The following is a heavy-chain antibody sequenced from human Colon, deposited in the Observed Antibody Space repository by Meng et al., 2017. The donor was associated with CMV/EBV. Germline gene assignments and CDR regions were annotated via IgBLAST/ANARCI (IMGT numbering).Heavy chain of an antibody. D-gene: IGHD3-16*01. V-gene: IGHV4-39*01. J-gene: IGHJ5*02. CDR1: GVSITSNSYY. CDR3: ATNYLFGGKSRFDP. Sequence: SETLSLTCSVSGVSITSNSYYWVWIRQPPGKGLEWIGSLFYSGNTYYNPSLQSRFLISRGTSKNQFSLKVTSVTAADTAVYYCATNYLFGGKSRFDPWGQGTLVTVSS. CDR2: LFYSGNT.